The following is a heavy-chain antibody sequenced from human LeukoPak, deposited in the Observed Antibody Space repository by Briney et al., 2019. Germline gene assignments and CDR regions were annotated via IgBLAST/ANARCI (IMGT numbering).Heavy chain of an antibody. D-gene: IGHD3-3*01. CDR1: GGSFSGYY. J-gene: IGHJ5*02. CDR3: ARGRGYDFWSGYSPRRYNWFDP. V-gene: IGHV4-34*01. Sequence: KPSETLSLTCAVYGGSFSGYYWSWIRQPPGKGLEWIGEINHSGSTNYNPSLKSRVTISVDTSKNQFSLNLSSVTAADTAVYYCARGRGYDFWSGYSPRRYNWFDPWGQGTLVTVSS. CDR2: INHSGST.